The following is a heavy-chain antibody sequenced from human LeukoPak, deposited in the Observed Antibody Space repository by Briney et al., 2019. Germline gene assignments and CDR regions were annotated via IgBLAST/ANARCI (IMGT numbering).Heavy chain of an antibody. V-gene: IGHV3-74*03. CDR3: ARDLVWILFDY. CDR2: IRPEGTTT. Sequence: GSLRLSCAASGFTFSTYWMHWVRQAPGKGLVWVSRIRPEGTTTAYAGSVKGRFTISRDNAKNTLFLQMNSLSAEDTAVYYCARDLVWILFDYWGQGTLVTVSS. J-gene: IGHJ4*02. D-gene: IGHD2-2*03. CDR1: GFTFSTYW.